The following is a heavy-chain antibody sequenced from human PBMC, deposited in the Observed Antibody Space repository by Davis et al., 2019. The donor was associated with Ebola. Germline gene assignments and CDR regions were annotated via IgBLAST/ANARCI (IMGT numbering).Heavy chain of an antibody. CDR2: MNPNSGNT. CDR1: GYTFTSYD. J-gene: IGHJ6*02. CDR3: ATFTVVGASSDYYYYGMDV. V-gene: IGHV1-8*01. D-gene: IGHD1-26*01. Sequence: ASVKVSCKASGYTFTSYDINWVRQATGQGLEWMGWMNPNSGNTGYAQKFQGRVTMTRNTSISTAYMELSSLRSEDTAVYYCATFTVVGASSDYYYYGMDVWGQGTTVTVSS.